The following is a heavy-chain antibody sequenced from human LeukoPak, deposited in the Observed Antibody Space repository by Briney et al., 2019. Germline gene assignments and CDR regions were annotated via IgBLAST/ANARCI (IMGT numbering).Heavy chain of an antibody. D-gene: IGHD2-15*01. J-gene: IGHJ4*02. CDR3: ARGHYCSGGNCYSLGYFDY. CDR2: ISTSGRAT. CDR1: GFTFSNYA. V-gene: IGHV3-23*01. Sequence: GGSLRLSCAASGFTFSNYAMTWVRQAPEKGLQWVSTISTSGRATYYADSVEGRFTISRDNSKNTLYLQMNSLRADDTAVYYCARGHYCSGGNCYSLGYFDYWGQGTLVTVSS.